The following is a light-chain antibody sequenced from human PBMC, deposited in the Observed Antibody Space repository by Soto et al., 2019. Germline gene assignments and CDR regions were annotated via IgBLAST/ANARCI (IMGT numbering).Light chain of an antibody. CDR1: NSDIGGYNY. CDR2: EVT. CDR3: SSYTSSNTLDYV. V-gene: IGLV2-14*01. J-gene: IGLJ1*01. Sequence: QSALTQPASVSGSPGQSITISCTGTNSDIGGYNYVSWYQQHPGKAPKLIIFEVTYRPSGVSDRFSGSKSGNTASLTISGLQPEAEADYYCSSYTSSNTLDYVFGTGTKLTVL.